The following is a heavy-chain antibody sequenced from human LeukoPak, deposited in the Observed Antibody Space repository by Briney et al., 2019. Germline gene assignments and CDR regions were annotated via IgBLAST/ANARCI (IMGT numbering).Heavy chain of an antibody. D-gene: IGHD3-22*01. J-gene: IGHJ3*02. CDR2: IITIFGTA. V-gene: IGHV1-69*13. CDR3: ARGDYDSSGYYPDAFDI. Sequence: GASLKVSCKASGGTFSSYAISWVRQAPGQGLEWMGGIITIFGTANYAQKFQGRVTITADESTSTAYMELSSLRSEDTAVYYCARGDYDSSGYYPDAFDIWGQGTMVTVCS. CDR1: GGTFSSYA.